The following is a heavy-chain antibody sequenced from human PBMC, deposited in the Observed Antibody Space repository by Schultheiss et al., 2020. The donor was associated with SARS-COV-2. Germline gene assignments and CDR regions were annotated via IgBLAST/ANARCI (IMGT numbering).Heavy chain of an antibody. D-gene: IGHD4-17*01. V-gene: IGHV4-30-4*08. CDR2: IYYSGST. CDR3: ARGGDYVFFGMDV. Sequence: SQTLSLTCTVSGGSISSGDYYWSWIRQPPGKGLEWIGYIYYSGSTYYNPSLKSRVTISVDTSKNQFSLKLSSVTAADTAVYYCARGGDYVFFGMDVWGQGTTVTVSS. J-gene: IGHJ6*02. CDR1: GGSISSGDYY.